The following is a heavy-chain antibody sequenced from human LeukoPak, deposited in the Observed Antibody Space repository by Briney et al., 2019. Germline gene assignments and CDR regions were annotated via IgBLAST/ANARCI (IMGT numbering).Heavy chain of an antibody. V-gene: IGHV4-34*01. D-gene: IGHD6-6*01. CDR1: GGSFSGYY. CDR3: ARGIAARHYYCYYMDV. Sequence: PSETLSLTCAVYGGSFSGYYWSWIRQPPGKGLEWIGEINHSGSTNYNPSLKSRVTISVDTSKNQFSLKLSSVTAAGTAVYYCARGIAARHYYCYYMDVWGKGTTVTVFS. J-gene: IGHJ6*03. CDR2: INHSGST.